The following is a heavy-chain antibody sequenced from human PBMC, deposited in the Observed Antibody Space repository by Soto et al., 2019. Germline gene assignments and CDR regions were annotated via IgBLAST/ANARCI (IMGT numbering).Heavy chain of an antibody. J-gene: IGHJ4*02. D-gene: IGHD3-22*01. Sequence: PGGSLRLSCAASGFTFGTYPIHWIRQAPGKGLEWVAFISYYGNNKYYADSVQGRFTISRDNSKNTLYLQMNSLRAEDTAVYYCAKDLQRITMIVVVPHFDDWGQGTRVTVAS. CDR2: ISYYGNNK. CDR3: AKDLQRITMIVVVPHFDD. V-gene: IGHV3-30-3*01. CDR1: GFTFGTYP.